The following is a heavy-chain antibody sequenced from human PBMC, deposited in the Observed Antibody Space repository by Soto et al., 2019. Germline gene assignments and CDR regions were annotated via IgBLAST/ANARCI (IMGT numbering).Heavy chain of an antibody. D-gene: IGHD5-12*01. CDR2: ISSSSSTI. CDR1: GFTFSSYS. CDR3: SSYSGYDNYYYMDV. J-gene: IGHJ6*03. V-gene: IGHV3-48*01. Sequence: GGSLRLSCAASGFTFSSYSMNWVRQAPGKGLEWVSYISSSSSTIYYADSVKGRFTISRDNAKNSLYLQMNSLRAEDTAVYYCSSYSGYDNYYYMDVWGKGTTVTVSS.